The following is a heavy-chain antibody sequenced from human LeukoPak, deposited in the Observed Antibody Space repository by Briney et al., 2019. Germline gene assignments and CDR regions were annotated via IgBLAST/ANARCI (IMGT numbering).Heavy chain of an antibody. J-gene: IGHJ3*01. CDR2: IGKNGAT. V-gene: IGHV3-13*04. Sequence: PGGSLRLSCAAPGFTLNNYDMHWVRQPTEKSLEWVSGIGKNGATYYADSVKGRFTISRSGAENSFYLQMSSLRVGDTAVYYCARVGHISAFDVWGQGTTVTVSS. CDR3: ARVGHISAFDV. CDR1: GFTLNNYD.